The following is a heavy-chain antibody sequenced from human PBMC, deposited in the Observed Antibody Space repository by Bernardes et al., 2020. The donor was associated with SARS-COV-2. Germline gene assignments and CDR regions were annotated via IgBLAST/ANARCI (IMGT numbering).Heavy chain of an antibody. D-gene: IGHD2-15*01. CDR2: ISWNSGSI. V-gene: IGHV3-9*01. J-gene: IGHJ6*02. CDR3: ARDLASVVVERFTYYYYGLDV. CDR1: GFTFDDYA. Sequence: GGSLRLSCAASGFTFDDYAMHWVRQAPGKGLEWVSGISWNSGSIGYADSVKGRFTISRDNAKNSLYLQINSLKAEDTATYYCARDLASVVVERFTYYYYGLDVWGQGTTVTVSS.